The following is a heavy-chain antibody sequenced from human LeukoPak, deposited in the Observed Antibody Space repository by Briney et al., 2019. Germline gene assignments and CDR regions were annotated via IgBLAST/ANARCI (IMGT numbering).Heavy chain of an antibody. J-gene: IGHJ4*02. CDR2: ISGSGDST. V-gene: IGHV3-23*01. D-gene: IGHD3-22*01. Sequence: GGSLRLSCAASGFTFSSCGLSWVRHAPGKGLEWVSAISGSGDSTYYADSVKGRFTISRDNSKNTLYLQMNSLRAEDTAVYYCARGAGYYDSSGYRGTDYWGQGTLVTVSS. CDR3: ARGAGYYDSSGYRGTDY. CDR1: GFTFSSCG.